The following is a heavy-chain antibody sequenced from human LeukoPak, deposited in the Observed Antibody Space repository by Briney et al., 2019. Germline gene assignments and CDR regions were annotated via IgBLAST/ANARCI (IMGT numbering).Heavy chain of an antibody. Sequence: GASVKVSCKASGGTFSSYAISWVRQAPGQGLEWMGGIIPIFGTANYAQKFQGRVTITADESTSTAYMELSSLRSEDTAVYYCARGVPVTYYYYYGMDVWGQGTTVTVSS. V-gene: IGHV1-69*13. J-gene: IGHJ6*02. D-gene: IGHD4-23*01. CDR2: IIPIFGTA. CDR1: GGTFSSYA. CDR3: ARGVPVTYYYYYGMDV.